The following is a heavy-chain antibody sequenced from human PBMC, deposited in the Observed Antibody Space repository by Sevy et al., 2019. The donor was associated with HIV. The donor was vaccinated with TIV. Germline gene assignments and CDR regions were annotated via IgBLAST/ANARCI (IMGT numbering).Heavy chain of an antibody. V-gene: IGHV4-59*08. CDR3: ARRNDFAI. CDR1: GGSINSDH. Sequence: SETLSLTCAVSGGSINSDHWNWIRQPPGKGLEWIGYVYYIGGTNYNPSLKNRVTISVDRTKNQFSLKLTSVTAADTAVYYCARRNDFAIWGQGTMVTVSS. J-gene: IGHJ3*02. CDR2: VYYIGGT.